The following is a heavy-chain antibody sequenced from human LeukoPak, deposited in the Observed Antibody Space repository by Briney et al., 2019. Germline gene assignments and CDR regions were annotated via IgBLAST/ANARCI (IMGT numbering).Heavy chain of an antibody. V-gene: IGHV3-21*04. CDR1: GFNFRDHW. CDR2: IGGSSGST. CDR3: ARPQPRGDYYGMDV. Sequence: PGGSLRLSCAVSGFNFRDHWMDWVRQAPGKGLEWVSSIGGSSGSTYYADSVKGRFTISRDNAKKSLYLQMNSLRAEDTAVYYCARPQPRGDYYGMDVWGQGTTVTVSS. J-gene: IGHJ6*02. D-gene: IGHD3-10*01.